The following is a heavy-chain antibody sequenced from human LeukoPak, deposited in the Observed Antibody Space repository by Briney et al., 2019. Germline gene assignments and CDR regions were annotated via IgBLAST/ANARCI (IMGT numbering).Heavy chain of an antibody. Sequence: GGSLRLSCAASGFTFSNYWMTWVRQAPGKGLEWVANIKQDGSEKFYVDSVKGRFTISRDNAKNSLYLQMNSLRAEDTAVYYCARGPTRYCSSTSCSYFYYYGMDVWGQGTTVTVSS. V-gene: IGHV3-7*01. CDR2: IKQDGSEK. CDR3: ARGPTRYCSSTSCSYFYYYGMDV. D-gene: IGHD2-2*01. CDR1: GFTFSNYW. J-gene: IGHJ6*02.